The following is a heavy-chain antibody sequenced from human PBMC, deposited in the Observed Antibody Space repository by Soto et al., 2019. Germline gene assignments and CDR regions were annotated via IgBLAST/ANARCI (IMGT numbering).Heavy chain of an antibody. Sequence: QVQLQQWGAGLLKPSETLSLTCAVYGGSFSGYYWSWIRQPPGKGLEWIGEINHSGSTNYNPSLKSRVTISVDTSKNQFSLKLSSVTAADTAVYYCARGVLRFLEWSRAFDIWGQGTMVTVSS. CDR3: ARGVLRFLEWSRAFDI. D-gene: IGHD3-3*01. V-gene: IGHV4-34*01. CDR2: INHSGST. CDR1: GGSFSGYY. J-gene: IGHJ3*02.